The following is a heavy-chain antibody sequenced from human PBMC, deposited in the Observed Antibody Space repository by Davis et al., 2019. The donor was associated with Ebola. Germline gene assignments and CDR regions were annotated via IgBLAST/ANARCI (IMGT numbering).Heavy chain of an antibody. CDR1: GFTFDDYA. D-gene: IGHD6-13*01. V-gene: IGHV3-53*01. CDR2: IYSGGST. Sequence: GESLKISCAAPGFTFDDYAMHWVRQAPGKGLEWVSVIYSGGSTYYADSVKGRFTISRDNSKNTLYLQMNSLRAEDTAVYYCANLRSWSRYYFDYWGQRTLVTVSS. CDR3: ANLRSWSRYYFDY. J-gene: IGHJ4*02.